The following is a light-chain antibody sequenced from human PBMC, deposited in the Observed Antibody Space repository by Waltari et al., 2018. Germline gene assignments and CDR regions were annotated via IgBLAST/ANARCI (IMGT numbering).Light chain of an antibody. V-gene: IGKV3-20*01. J-gene: IGKJ1*01. CDR3: QHYVTLPAT. Sequence: EIVLTQSPGTMSLSPGERATLSCRASQSVSRSLAWYQQKPGQAPRLLIFGTSSRATSIPDRFSGSGSGTDFSLTISRLEPEDFAVYYCQHYVTLPATFGQGTKVEVK. CDR1: QSVSRS. CDR2: GTS.